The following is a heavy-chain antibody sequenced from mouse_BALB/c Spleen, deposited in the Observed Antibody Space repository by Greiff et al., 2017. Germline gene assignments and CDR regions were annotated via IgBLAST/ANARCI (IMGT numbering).Heavy chain of an antibody. CDR2: INSNGGST. CDR3: ARHGDYYGSSYGLYWYFDV. J-gene: IGHJ1*01. D-gene: IGHD1-1*01. CDR1: GFTFSSYY. Sequence: EVQLVESGGGLVKLGGSLKLSCAASGFTFSSYYMSWVRQTPEKRLELVAAINSNGGSTYYPDTVKGRFTISRDNAKNTLYLQMSSLKSEDTALYYCARHGDYYGSSYGLYWYFDVWGAGTTVTVSS. V-gene: IGHV5-6-2*01.